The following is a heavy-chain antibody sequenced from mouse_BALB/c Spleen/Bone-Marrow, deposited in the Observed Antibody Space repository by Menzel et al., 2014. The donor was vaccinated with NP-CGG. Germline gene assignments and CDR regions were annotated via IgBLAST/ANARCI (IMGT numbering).Heavy chain of an antibody. CDR3: ARQITTVDYAMDY. CDR2: INPSTGYT. Sequence: QVQLQQPGAELAKPGASVKMSCKASGYTFTSYWMHWVKQRPGQGLEWIGHINPSTGYTEYNQKFKDKATLTADKSSSTAYMQLSSLTSEDSAVYYCARQITTVDYAMDYWGQGTSVTVSS. D-gene: IGHD1-1*01. J-gene: IGHJ4*01. CDR1: GYTFTSYW. V-gene: IGHV1-7*01.